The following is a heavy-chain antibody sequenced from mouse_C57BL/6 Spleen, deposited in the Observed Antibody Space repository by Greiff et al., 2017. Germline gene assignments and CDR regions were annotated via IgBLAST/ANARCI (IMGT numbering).Heavy chain of an antibody. D-gene: IGHD3-3*01. V-gene: IGHV1-82*01. CDR2: IYPGDGDT. J-gene: IGHJ3*01. CDR3: ARRGDRDGGFAY. CDR1: GYAFSSSW. Sequence: QVQLKESGPELVKPGASVKISCKASGYAFSSSWMNWVKQRPGKGLEWIGRIYPGDGDTNYNGKFKGKATLTADKSSSTAYMQLSSLTSEDSAVYFCARRGDRDGGFAYWGQGTLVTVSA.